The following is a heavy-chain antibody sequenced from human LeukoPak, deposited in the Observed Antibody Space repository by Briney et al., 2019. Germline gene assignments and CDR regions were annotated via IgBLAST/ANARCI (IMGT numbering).Heavy chain of an antibody. D-gene: IGHD1-7*01. CDR3: ATFLITGTTVFDY. CDR2: INHSGST. J-gene: IGHJ4*02. V-gene: IGHV4-34*01. Sequence: SETLSLTCAVYGGSFSGYYWSWIRQPPGKGLEWIGEINHSGSTNYNPSLKSRVTISVDTSKNQFSLKLSSVTAADTAVYYRATFLITGTTVFDYWGQGTLVTVSS. CDR1: GGSFSGYY.